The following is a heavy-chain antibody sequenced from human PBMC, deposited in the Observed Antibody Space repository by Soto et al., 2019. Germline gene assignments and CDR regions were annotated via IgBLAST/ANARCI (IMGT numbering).Heavy chain of an antibody. J-gene: IGHJ5*02. V-gene: IGHV4-30-4*01. D-gene: IGHD5-12*01. CDR1: GASIAGGSYY. CDR3: VRDQYSGYDFAL. CDR2: IPSRGRP. Sequence: KTSETLSLTCSVSGASIAGGSYYWSWVRQPPGKGLEWIGYIPSRGRPFYNPSLTSRGTIPADSSKNQLSLQLTSVTAADTAVYYCVRDQYSGYDFALWGQG.